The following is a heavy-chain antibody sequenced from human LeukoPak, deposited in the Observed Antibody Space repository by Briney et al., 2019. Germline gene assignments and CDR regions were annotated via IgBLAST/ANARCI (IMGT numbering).Heavy chain of an antibody. CDR2: IIPILGIA. D-gene: IGHD3-16*02. Sequence: SVKVSCKASGGTFSSYAISWVRQAPGQGLEWMGRIIPILGIANYAQKFQGRVTITTDESTSTAYMELSSLRSEDTAVYYCARVSESLRDGPFDYWGQGTLVTVSS. CDR1: GGTFSSYA. V-gene: IGHV1-69*04. J-gene: IGHJ4*02. CDR3: ARVSESLRDGPFDY.